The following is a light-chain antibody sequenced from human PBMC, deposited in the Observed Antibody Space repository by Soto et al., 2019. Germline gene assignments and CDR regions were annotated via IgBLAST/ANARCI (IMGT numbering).Light chain of an antibody. Sequence: EIVMTQSPDNLSVSLGQGATLSCRASQPISRNLAWYQQKPGQAPRLLIYGASTRAPDIPGRFSGGGSGTEFTLTISSLQSEDFAIYFCQQYNTWPRPFGQGTKVEVK. CDR2: GAS. V-gene: IGKV3-15*01. J-gene: IGKJ1*01. CDR1: QPISRN. CDR3: QQYNTWPRP.